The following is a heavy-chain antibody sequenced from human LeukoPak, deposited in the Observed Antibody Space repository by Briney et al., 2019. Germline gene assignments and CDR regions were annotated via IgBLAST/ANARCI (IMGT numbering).Heavy chain of an antibody. J-gene: IGHJ4*02. Sequence: SETLSLTCAVYGGSFSGYYWSWIRQPPGKGLEWIGEINHSGSTNYNPSLKSRVTISVDTSKNQLSLKLSSVTAADTAVYYCARDGYDFWSGYHFDYWGQGTLVTVSS. CDR2: INHSGST. CDR1: GGSFSGYY. D-gene: IGHD3-3*01. V-gene: IGHV4-34*01. CDR3: ARDGYDFWSGYHFDY.